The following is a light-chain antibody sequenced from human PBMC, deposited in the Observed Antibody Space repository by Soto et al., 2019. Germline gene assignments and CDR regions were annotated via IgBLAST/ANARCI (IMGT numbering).Light chain of an antibody. Sequence: EIVMTQSPATLSVSPGERVTLSCRASQSVSSNLVWYQQKTGQAPRLLIYGVSTRATGIPARVSGSGSGTEFTLTISSLQSEDFAGYYCQQYNKWPPGTFGQGTKVEIK. V-gene: IGKV3-15*01. J-gene: IGKJ1*01. CDR2: GVS. CDR1: QSVSSN. CDR3: QQYNKWPPGT.